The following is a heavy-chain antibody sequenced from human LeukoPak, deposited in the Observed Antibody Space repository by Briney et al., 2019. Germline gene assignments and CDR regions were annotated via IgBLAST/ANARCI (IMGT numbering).Heavy chain of an antibody. V-gene: IGHV3-53*01. D-gene: IGHD5/OR15-5a*01. J-gene: IGHJ4*02. CDR2: LHSGGDT. CDR1: EFTVRSNY. CDR3: ARGKVYYYYDY. Sequence: GGSLRLSCVASEFTVRSNYMSWVRQAPGKGLEWVSVLHSGGDTYYADSVKSRFTISRDDSKNTLYLQLNSLRAEDTAVYYCARGKVYYYYDYWGQGTLVTVSS.